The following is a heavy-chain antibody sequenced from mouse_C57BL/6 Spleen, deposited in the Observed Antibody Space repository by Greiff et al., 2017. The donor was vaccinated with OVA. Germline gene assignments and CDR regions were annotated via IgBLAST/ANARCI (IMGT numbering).Heavy chain of an antibody. CDR2: ISDGGSYT. D-gene: IGHD2-4*01. Sequence: EVQLVESGGGLVKPGGSLKLSCAASGFTFSSYAMSWVRQTPEKRLEWVATISDGGSYTYYPDNVKGRFTISRDNAKNNLYLQMSHLKSEDTAMYYCARDYDYDGGDAMDYWGQGTSVTVSS. V-gene: IGHV5-4*01. CDR3: ARDYDYDGGDAMDY. J-gene: IGHJ4*01. CDR1: GFTFSSYA.